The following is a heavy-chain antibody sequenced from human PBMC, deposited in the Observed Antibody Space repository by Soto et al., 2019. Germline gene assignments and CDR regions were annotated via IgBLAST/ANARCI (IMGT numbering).Heavy chain of an antibody. CDR1: GGSISSHY. V-gene: IGHV4-59*08. CDR2: ISYSGST. J-gene: IGHJ5*02. Sequence: SETLSLTCTVSGGSISSHYWSWIRQPPGKGLEWIGYISYSGSTNYNPSLKSRVTIFVHTSENQLSLSLSSVTAADTAVYYCARRGWSYGTWFEPWGQGTLVTVSS. D-gene: IGHD5-18*01. CDR3: ARRGWSYGTWFEP.